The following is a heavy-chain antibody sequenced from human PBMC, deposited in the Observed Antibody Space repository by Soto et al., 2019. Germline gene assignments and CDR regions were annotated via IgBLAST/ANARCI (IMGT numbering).Heavy chain of an antibody. CDR2: ISSSGSYI. V-gene: IGHV3-21*01. CDR3: ARDGYCSGGSCYLVRDMDV. J-gene: IGHJ6*02. CDR1: GVTFNSYS. Sequence: PGGSLRLSCAASGVTFNSYSMNWVRQAPGKGLEWVSSISSSGSYIYYADSVKGRFIISRDNAKKLLYLLMNSLSAEDTAVYYCARDGYCSGGSCYLVRDMDVWGQGTTVTVSS. D-gene: IGHD2-15*01.